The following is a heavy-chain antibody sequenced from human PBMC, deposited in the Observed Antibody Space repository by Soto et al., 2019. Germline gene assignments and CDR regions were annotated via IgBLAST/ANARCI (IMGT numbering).Heavy chain of an antibody. CDR3: ASEVPAAMRRTDDAFDI. Sequence: PSETLSLTCAVYGGSFSGYYWSWIRQPPGKGLEWIGEINHSGSTNYNPSLKSRVTISVDTSKNQFSLKLSSVTAADTAVYYCASEVPAAMRRTDDAFDIWGQGTMVTVSS. D-gene: IGHD2-2*01. CDR2: INHSGST. CDR1: GGSFSGYY. J-gene: IGHJ3*02. V-gene: IGHV4-34*01.